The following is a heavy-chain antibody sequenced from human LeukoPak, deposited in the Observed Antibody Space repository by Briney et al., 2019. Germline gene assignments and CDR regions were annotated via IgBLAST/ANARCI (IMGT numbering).Heavy chain of an antibody. D-gene: IGHD1-14*01. CDR1: GFTFSDHY. J-gene: IGHJ6*03. V-gene: IGHV3-11*04. CDR2: ISSSGSTI. CDR3: ARERPDYYYYMDV. Sequence: SGGSLRLSCAASGFTFSDHYMSWIRQAPGKGREWVSYISSSGSTIYYADSVKGRFTISRDNAKNSLYLQMNSLRAEDTAVYYCARERPDYYYYMDVWGKGTTVTVSS.